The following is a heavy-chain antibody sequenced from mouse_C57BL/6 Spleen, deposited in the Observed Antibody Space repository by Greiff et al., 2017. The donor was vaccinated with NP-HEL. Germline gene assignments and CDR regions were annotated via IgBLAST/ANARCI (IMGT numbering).Heavy chain of an antibody. Sequence: EVKVEESGGGLVQPGGSMKLSCVASGFTFSNYWMNWVRQSPEKGLEWVAQIRLKSDNYATHYAESVKGRFTISRDDSKSSVYLQMNNLRAEDTGIYYCTGIYDYDGGFAYWGQGTLVTVSA. V-gene: IGHV6-3*01. CDR1: GFTFSNYW. CDR3: TGIYDYDGGFAY. J-gene: IGHJ3*01. D-gene: IGHD2-4*01. CDR2: IRLKSDNYAT.